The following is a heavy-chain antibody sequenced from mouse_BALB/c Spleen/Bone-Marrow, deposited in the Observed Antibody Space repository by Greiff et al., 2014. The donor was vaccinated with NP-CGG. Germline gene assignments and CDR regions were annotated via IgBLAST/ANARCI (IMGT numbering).Heavy chain of an antibody. D-gene: IGHD1-1*01. CDR2: IDPANGNT. CDR3: ASYYYGSSSFAY. J-gene: IGHJ3*01. V-gene: IGHV14-3*02. Sequence: VQLKESGAGLLKPGGPVELSCTTFGFNIKNTYMHWVKQRPEQGLEWIGRIDPANGNTKYDPKFQGKATITADTSSNTAYLQLSSLTSEDTAVYYCASYYYGSSSFAYWGQGTLVTVSA. CDR1: GFNIKNTY.